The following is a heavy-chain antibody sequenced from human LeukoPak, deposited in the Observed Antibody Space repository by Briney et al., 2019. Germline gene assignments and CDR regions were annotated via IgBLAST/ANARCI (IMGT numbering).Heavy chain of an antibody. D-gene: IGHD4/OR15-4a*01. CDR3: AADYGDPDTLDY. J-gene: IGHJ4*02. Sequence: SEDLSLTCTGSGVSIRTYYWSWIRQPPGKGLDWIGYISYSRNTSYNPSLKSRVSLSVDTSKTQFSLRLSSVTAADTAVYYCAADYGDPDTLDYWGQGTHVTVSS. CDR1: GVSIRTYY. V-gene: IGHV4-59*01. CDR2: ISYSRNT.